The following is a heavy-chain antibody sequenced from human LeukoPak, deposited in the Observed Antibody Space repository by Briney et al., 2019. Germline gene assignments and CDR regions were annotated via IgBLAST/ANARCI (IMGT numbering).Heavy chain of an antibody. D-gene: IGHD3-10*01. CDR3: VKVAKYYYGSETYYFFEH. CDR2: INPDGSQK. CDR1: GFTFSLYW. V-gene: IGHV3-7*01. Sequence: GGLRLSCAASGFTFSLYWMTWVRQSPGKGLEWVADINPDGSQKYSVDSVKGRFTISRDNAKNSLDLQMNSLRVEDTGIYYCVKVAKYYYGSETYYFFEHWGQGTPVTASS. J-gene: IGHJ4*02.